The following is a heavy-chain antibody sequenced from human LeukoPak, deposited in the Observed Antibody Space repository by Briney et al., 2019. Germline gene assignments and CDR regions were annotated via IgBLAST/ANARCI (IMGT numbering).Heavy chain of an antibody. CDR1: GYTFTSYG. Sequence: ASVKVSCKASGYTFTSYGISWVRQAPGQGLEWMGWISAYNGNTNYAQKLQGRVTMTTDTSTSTAYMELRSLRSDDTAVYYCARDRRYGSGSYFPGYNWFDPWGRGTLVTVSS. V-gene: IGHV1-18*01. CDR2: ISAYNGNT. D-gene: IGHD3-10*01. J-gene: IGHJ5*02. CDR3: ARDRRYGSGSYFPGYNWFDP.